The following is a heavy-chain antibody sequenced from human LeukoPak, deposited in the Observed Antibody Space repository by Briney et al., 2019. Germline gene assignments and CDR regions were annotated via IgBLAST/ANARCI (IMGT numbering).Heavy chain of an antibody. Sequence: PGGSLRLSCAASGFTFSSYSMNWVRQAPGKGLEWVANIKPDENEKFYVDSVKGRFTISRDNAKNSQYLQMNSLRAEDTALYYCTRSPDGFDYWGQGTLVTVSS. CDR3: TRSPDGFDY. J-gene: IGHJ4*02. D-gene: IGHD1-14*01. V-gene: IGHV3-7*03. CDR1: GFTFSSYS. CDR2: IKPDENEK.